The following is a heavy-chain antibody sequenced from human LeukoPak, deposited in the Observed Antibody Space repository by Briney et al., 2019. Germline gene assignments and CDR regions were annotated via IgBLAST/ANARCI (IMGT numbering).Heavy chain of an antibody. CDR1: GFTFSSYG. J-gene: IGHJ4*02. D-gene: IGHD6-19*01. V-gene: IGHV3-33*01. CDR3: ARTGSSGWYDY. CDR2: IWYDGSNK. Sequence: GRSLRLSCAASGFTFSSYGMHWVRQAPGKGQEWVAVIWYDGSNKYYADSVKGRFTISRDNSKNTLYLQMNSLRAEDTAVYYCARTGSSGWYDYWGQGTLVTVSS.